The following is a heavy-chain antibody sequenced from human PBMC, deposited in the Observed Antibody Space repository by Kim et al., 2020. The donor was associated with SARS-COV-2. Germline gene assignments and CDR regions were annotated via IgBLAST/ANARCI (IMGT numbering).Heavy chain of an antibody. J-gene: IGHJ4*02. V-gene: IGHV3-64D*09. CDR3: VKDTSPGYSGSYYFDY. D-gene: IGHD1-26*01. Sequence: SVKGRFTISGDNSKNTLYLQMSSLRAEDTAVYYCVKDTSPGYSGSYYFDYWGQGTLVTVSS.